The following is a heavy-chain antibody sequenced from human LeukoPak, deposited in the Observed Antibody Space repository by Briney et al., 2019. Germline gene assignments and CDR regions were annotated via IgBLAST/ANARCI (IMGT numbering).Heavy chain of an antibody. CDR1: GFTFSDYY. CDR3: ARDAFTIFGVVITTQRFDY. CDR2: ISSSGSTI. V-gene: IGHV3-11*01. Sequence: PEGSLRLSCAASGFTFSDYYMSWTRQAPGKGLEWVSYISSSGSTIYYADSVKGRFTISRDNAKNSLYLQMNSLRAEDTAVYYCARDAFTIFGVVITTQRFDYWGQGTLVTVSS. D-gene: IGHD3-3*01. J-gene: IGHJ4*02.